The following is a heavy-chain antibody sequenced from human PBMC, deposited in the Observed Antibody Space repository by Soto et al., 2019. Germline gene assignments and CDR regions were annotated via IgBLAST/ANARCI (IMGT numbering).Heavy chain of an antibody. V-gene: IGHV2-5*01. Sequence: QITLEESGPMLLKPTQTLTLTCTFSGFSLTTSGVGVGWIRQPPGKAREWLALIFWNDDKRYNPPLKTRLSISKDTSKNQVVLTLTNVDPVDTATYFCAHSFSSSRVYYDSSASSWWFDPWGQGTLVTVSS. J-gene: IGHJ5*02. D-gene: IGHD3-22*01. CDR1: GFSLTTSGVG. CDR2: IFWNDDK. CDR3: AHSFSSSRVYYDSSASSWWFDP.